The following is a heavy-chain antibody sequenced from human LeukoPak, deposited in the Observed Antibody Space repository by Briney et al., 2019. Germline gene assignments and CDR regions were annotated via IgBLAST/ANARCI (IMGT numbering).Heavy chain of an antibody. CDR1: GGSFSGYY. V-gene: IGHV4-34*01. J-gene: IGHJ5*02. CDR3: ARGPTIFGVDAPSWFDP. D-gene: IGHD3-3*01. CDR2: INHSGST. Sequence: SETLSLTCAVYGGSFSGYYWSWIRQPPGKGLEWIGEINHSGSTNYNPSLKRRVTISVDTSKNQFSLKLSSVTAADTAVYYCARGPTIFGVDAPSWFDPWGQGTLVTVSS.